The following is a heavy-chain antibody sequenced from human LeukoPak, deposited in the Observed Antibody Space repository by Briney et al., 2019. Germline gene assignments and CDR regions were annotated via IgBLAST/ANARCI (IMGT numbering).Heavy chain of an antibody. Sequence: ETVPHIRSVSGGSIRSYYRSWIGQPPGKGLEWIGYIFYRGRVDYNHSFPSRVTISKDTSKNQFTLKLTSLTAADTAMYYCARESSPAGFDYWG. J-gene: IGHJ4*01. V-gene: IGHV4-59*01. CDR1: GGSIRSYY. CDR3: ARESSPAGFDY. CDR2: IFYRGRV.